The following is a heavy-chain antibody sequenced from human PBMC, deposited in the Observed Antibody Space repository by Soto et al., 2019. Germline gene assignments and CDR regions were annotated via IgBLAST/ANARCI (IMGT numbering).Heavy chain of an antibody. Sequence: QVQLQESGPGVVKPSQTLSLTCTVSGVSISSGGYYWSWIRQHPGKGLEWIGYIYDNDSTYYNPSLKRRVTMSVDTSRNQISLKLSSVTAADTALYYCARHHMAATDMYFDYWGQGTLVTASA. V-gene: IGHV4-31*03. J-gene: IGHJ4*02. CDR3: ARHHMAATDMYFDY. CDR1: GVSISSGGYY. D-gene: IGHD6-19*01. CDR2: IYDNDST.